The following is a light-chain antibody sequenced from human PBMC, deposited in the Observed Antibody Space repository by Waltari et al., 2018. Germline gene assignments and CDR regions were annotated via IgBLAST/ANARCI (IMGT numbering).Light chain of an antibody. V-gene: IGLV2-11*01. Sequence: QSALTQPRSVSGSPGQSVTISCTGTSSDVGGYNYVSWYQPHPGKAPKLMIYEVSKRPSGGPCRFYGSKSGKTASLTISGLQAEDEADYYCCSYAGSYTFWVFGGGTKLTVL. CDR3: CSYAGSYTFWV. CDR1: SSDVGGYNY. CDR2: EVS. J-gene: IGLJ3*02.